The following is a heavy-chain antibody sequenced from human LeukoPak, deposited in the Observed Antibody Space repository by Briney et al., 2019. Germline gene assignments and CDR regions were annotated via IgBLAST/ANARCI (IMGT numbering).Heavy chain of an antibody. Sequence: SETLSLTCAVYGGSFSGYYWSWIRQPPGKGLEWIGEINHSGSTNYNPSLKSRVTISVDTSKSQFSLKLSSVTAADTAVYYCARGNYYDSSGYYYSNDAFDIWGQGTMVTVSS. CDR1: GGSFSGYY. J-gene: IGHJ3*02. CDR2: INHSGST. D-gene: IGHD3-22*01. CDR3: ARGNYYDSSGYYYSNDAFDI. V-gene: IGHV4-34*01.